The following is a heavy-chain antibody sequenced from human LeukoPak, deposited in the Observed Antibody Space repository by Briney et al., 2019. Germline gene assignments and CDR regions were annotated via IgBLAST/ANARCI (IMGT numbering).Heavy chain of an antibody. Sequence: GGSLRLSCAASGFTFSSYAMSWVRQAPGKGLEWVSAISGSGGSTYYADSVEGRFTISRDNSKNTLYLQMNSLRAEDTAVYDCAKHAGGYYDSSGMRGAFDIWGQGTMVTVSS. J-gene: IGHJ3*02. D-gene: IGHD3-22*01. V-gene: IGHV3-23*01. CDR3: AKHAGGYYDSSGMRGAFDI. CDR1: GFTFSSYA. CDR2: ISGSGGST.